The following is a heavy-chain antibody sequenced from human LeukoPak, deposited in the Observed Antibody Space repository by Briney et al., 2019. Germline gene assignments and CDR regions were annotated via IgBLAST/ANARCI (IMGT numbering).Heavy chain of an antibody. CDR2: MNPHSGHT. J-gene: IGHJ4*02. V-gene: IGHV1-8*01. D-gene: IGHD2-21*02. CDR3: TRGFFADGNGDYNKELDF. CDR1: GYSFPSFD. Sequence: ASVKVSCKASGYSFPSFDVNWVRQATGQGLEWMGWMNPHSGHTGYAQKFQGRVTMTSDTSISTAFMELSSLGSEDTAAYYCTRGFFADGNGDYNKELDFWGQGTQVTVSS.